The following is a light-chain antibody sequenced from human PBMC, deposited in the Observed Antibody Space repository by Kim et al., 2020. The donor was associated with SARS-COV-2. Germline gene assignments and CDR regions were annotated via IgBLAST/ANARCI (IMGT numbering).Light chain of an antibody. CDR2: STT. J-gene: IGKJ1*01. CDR3: QQCYDWPRT. CDR1: QSISSN. Sequence: VSPGESAARSCRASQSISSNLAWYQQKPGQAPRLIIHSTTTRATGIPVRFSGSGSGTEFNLTISSLQSEDFAVYYCQQCYDWPRTFGQGTKVDIK. V-gene: IGKV3-15*01.